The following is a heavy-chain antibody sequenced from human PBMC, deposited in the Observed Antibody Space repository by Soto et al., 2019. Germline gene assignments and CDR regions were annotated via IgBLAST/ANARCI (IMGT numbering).Heavy chain of an antibody. D-gene: IGHD2-8*01. CDR3: AGEYCANGVCYAYFDY. V-gene: IGHV3-30-3*01. Sequence: PGGSLRLSCAASGFTFSSYAMHWVRQAPGKGLEWVAVISYDGSNKYYADSVKGRFTISRDNSKNTLYLQMNSLRAEDTAVYYCAGEYCANGVCYAYFDYWGQGALVTVSS. CDR2: ISYDGSNK. J-gene: IGHJ4*02. CDR1: GFTFSSYA.